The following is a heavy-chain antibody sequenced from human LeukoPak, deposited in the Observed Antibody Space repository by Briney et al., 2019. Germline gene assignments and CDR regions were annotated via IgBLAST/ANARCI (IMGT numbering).Heavy chain of an antibody. CDR3: ARGRSTYYYGSGIPY. Sequence: SETLSLTCAVYGGSFSGYYWSWIRQPPGKGLEWIGEINHSGSTNYNPSLKSRVTISVGTSKNQFSLKLSSVTAADTAVYYCARGRSTYYYGSGIPYWGQGTLVTVSS. D-gene: IGHD3-10*01. CDR2: INHSGST. J-gene: IGHJ4*02. V-gene: IGHV4-34*01. CDR1: GGSFSGYY.